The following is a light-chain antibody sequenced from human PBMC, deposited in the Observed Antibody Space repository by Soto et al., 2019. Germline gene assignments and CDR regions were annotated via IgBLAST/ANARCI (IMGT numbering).Light chain of an antibody. CDR1: QSVDNY. CDR2: VAS. CDR3: QQTYSIPWT. J-gene: IGKJ1*01. Sequence: DIPMTQSPSSLSAFVGDRLTITCRASQSVDNYLNWYQHKPGKAPKLLISVASTLKTGVPSRFSGSGSGTDFTLTISSLQPEDFATYYCQQTYSIPWTFGQGTKVEI. V-gene: IGKV1-39*01.